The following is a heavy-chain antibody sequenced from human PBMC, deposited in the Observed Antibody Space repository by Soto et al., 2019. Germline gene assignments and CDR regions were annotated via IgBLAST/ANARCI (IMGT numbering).Heavy chain of an antibody. J-gene: IGHJ4*02. Sequence: SGPTLVNPTQTLTLTCTFSGFPFTTAGVAVGWIRQTPGGALEWLTLIYYNDDRRFSPSLKTRLTITGDTSKNQVVLSLTNVDPGDTAAYFCAHSDGGYEIIYFDFWGQGIPVTVSS. D-gene: IGHD5-12*01. CDR1: GFPFTTAGVA. CDR2: IYYNDDR. CDR3: AHSDGGYEIIYFDF. V-gene: IGHV2-5*01.